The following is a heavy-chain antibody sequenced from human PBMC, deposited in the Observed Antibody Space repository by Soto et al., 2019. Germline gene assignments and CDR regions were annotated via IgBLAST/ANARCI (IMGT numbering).Heavy chain of an antibody. V-gene: IGHV1-18*01. Sequence: ASVKASCKASGYTFTSYGISWVRQAPGQGLEWMGWISAYNGNTNYAQKLQGRVTMTTDTSTSTAYMELRGLRSDDTAVYYCARGPFHSSGPVGWFDPWGQGTLVTVSS. CDR1: GYTFTSYG. CDR3: ARGPFHSSGPVGWFDP. J-gene: IGHJ5*02. D-gene: IGHD6-19*01. CDR2: ISAYNGNT.